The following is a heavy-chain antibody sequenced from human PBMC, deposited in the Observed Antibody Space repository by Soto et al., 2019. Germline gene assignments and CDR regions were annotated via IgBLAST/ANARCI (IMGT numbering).Heavy chain of an antibody. CDR3: ARLGTGDAFDI. CDR2: IKQDGSEK. Sequence: GGSLRLSYAASGFTFSSYWMSWVRQAPGKGLEWVANIKQDGSEKYYVDSVKGRFPISRDNAKNSLYRQMNSLRAEDTAVDYCARLGTGDAFDIWGQGTMVTVSS. CDR1: GFTFSSYW. D-gene: IGHD3-16*01. J-gene: IGHJ3*02. V-gene: IGHV3-7*03.